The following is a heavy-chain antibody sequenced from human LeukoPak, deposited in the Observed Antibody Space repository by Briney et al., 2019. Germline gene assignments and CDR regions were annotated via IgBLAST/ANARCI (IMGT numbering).Heavy chain of an antibody. CDR2: IGAYNGNT. D-gene: IGHD6-19*01. Sequence: ASVKVSCKASGYTFTSYGISWVRQAPGQGLEWMGWIGAYNGNTNYAQKLQGRVTMTTDTSTSTAYMELRSLRSDDTAVYYCARRYSSGWYGIPDYWGQGTLVTVSS. CDR1: GYTFTSYG. V-gene: IGHV1-18*01. CDR3: ARRYSSGWYGIPDY. J-gene: IGHJ4*02.